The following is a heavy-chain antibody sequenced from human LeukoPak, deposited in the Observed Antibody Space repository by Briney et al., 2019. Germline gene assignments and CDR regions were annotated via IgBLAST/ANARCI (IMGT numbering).Heavy chain of an antibody. J-gene: IGHJ1*01. D-gene: IGHD2-2*01. CDR3: ARDREAFHGGSTSPGYFQH. CDR1: GGTFSSYA. CDR2: IIPIFGTA. Sequence: SVKVSCKASGGTFSSYAISWVRQAPGQGLGWMGRIIPIFGTANYAQKFQGRVTITADESTSTAYMELSSLRSEDTAVYYCARDREAFHGGSTSPGYFQHWGQGTLVTVSS. V-gene: IGHV1-69*13.